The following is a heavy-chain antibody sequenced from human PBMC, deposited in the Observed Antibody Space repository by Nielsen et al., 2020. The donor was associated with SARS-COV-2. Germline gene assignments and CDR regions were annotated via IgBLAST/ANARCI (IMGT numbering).Heavy chain of an antibody. CDR1: GFTFSSYS. J-gene: IGHJ4*02. CDR3: GVVVAATPWWFDY. CDR2: ISSSSSYI. Sequence: GGSLRLSCAASGFTFSSYSMNWVRQAPGKGLEWVSSISSSSSYIYYADSVKGRFTISRDNAKNSLYLQMNSLRAEDTAVYYCGVVVAATPWWFDYWGQGTLVTVSS. V-gene: IGHV3-21*01. D-gene: IGHD2-15*01.